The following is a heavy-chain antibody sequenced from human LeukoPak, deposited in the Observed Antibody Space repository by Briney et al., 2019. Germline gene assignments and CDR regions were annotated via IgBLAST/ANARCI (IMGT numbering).Heavy chain of an antibody. Sequence: GGSPRLSCAASGFTFSSYWMSWVRQAPGKGLEWVANIKQDGSEKYYVDSVKGRFTISRDNAKNSLYLQMNSLRAEDTAVYYCASGYYYDSSGSTNASDIWGQGTMVTVSS. CDR3: ASGYYYDSSGSTNASDI. CDR1: GFTFSSYW. CDR2: IKQDGSEK. J-gene: IGHJ3*02. D-gene: IGHD3-22*01. V-gene: IGHV3-7*01.